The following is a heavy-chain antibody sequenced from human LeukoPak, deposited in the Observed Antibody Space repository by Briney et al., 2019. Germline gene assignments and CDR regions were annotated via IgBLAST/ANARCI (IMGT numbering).Heavy chain of an antibody. J-gene: IGHJ4*02. CDR1: GGSISSYY. CDR3: ARALRGEGVRLFDY. V-gene: IGHV4-59*01. CDR2: IYYSGST. Sequence: PSETLSLTCTVSGGSISSYYWSWIRQPPGKGLEWIGYIYYSGSTNYNPSLKSRVTISVDTSKNQFSLKLSSVTAADTAVYYCARALRGEGVRLFDYWGQGILVTVSS. D-gene: IGHD3-10*01.